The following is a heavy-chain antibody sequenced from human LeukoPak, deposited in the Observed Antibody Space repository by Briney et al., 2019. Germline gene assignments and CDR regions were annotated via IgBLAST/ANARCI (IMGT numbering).Heavy chain of an antibody. CDR1: GGSFSGYY. J-gene: IGHJ5*02. D-gene: IGHD3-22*01. CDR2: TNHSGST. Sequence: SETLSLTCAVYGGSFSGYYWSWIRQPPGKGLEWIGETNHSGSTNYNPSLKSRVTISVDTSKNQFSLKLSSVTAADTAVYYCARGAPDYYDSSGHHYVRWFDPWGQGTLVTVSS. CDR3: ARGAPDYYDSSGHHYVRWFDP. V-gene: IGHV4-34*01.